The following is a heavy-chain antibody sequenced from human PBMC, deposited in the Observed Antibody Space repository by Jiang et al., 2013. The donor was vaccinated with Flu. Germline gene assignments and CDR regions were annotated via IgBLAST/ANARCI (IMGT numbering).Heavy chain of an antibody. CDR2: IYYSGST. CDR1: GGSISSSSYY. CDR3: ARQGVKYYYDSSGAPRLWVFDY. J-gene: IGHJ4*02. D-gene: IGHD3-22*01. Sequence: ELLKPSETLSLTCTVSGGSISSSSYYWGWIRQPPGKGLEWIGSIYYSGSTYYNPSLKSRVTISVDTSKNQFSLKLSSVTAADTAVYYCARQGVKYYYDSSGAPRLWVFDYWGQGTLVTVSS. V-gene: IGHV4-39*01.